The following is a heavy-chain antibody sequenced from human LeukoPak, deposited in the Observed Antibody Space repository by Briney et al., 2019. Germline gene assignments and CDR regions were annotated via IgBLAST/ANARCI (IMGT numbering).Heavy chain of an antibody. CDR3: AELGITMIGGV. CDR2: IKQDGSEK. D-gene: IGHD3-10*02. J-gene: IGHJ6*04. Sequence: GGSLRLSCAASGFTFSTYWMTWVRQSPGKGLEWVANIKQDGSEKYYVDSVKGRFTISRDNAKNSLYLQMNSLRAEDTAVYYCAELGITMIGGVWGKGTTVTISS. V-gene: IGHV3-7*01. CDR1: GFTFSTYW.